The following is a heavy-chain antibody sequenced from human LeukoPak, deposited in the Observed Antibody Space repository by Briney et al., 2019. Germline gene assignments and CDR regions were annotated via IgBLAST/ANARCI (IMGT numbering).Heavy chain of an antibody. CDR3: ARGPSNYFNWFDP. CDR1: GFTFSSYS. V-gene: IGHV3-21*01. D-gene: IGHD4-11*01. J-gene: IGHJ5*02. CDR2: ISSSSSYI. Sequence: GGSLRLSCAASGFTFSSYSMNWVRQAPGKGLVWVSSISSSSSYIYYADSVKGRFTISRDNAKNSLYLQMNSLRAEDTAVYYCARGPSNYFNWFDPWGQGTLVTVSS.